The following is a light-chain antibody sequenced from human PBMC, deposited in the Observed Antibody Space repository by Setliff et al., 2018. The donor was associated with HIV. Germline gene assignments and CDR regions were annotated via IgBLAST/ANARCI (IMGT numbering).Light chain of an antibody. CDR1: SSDVGGYNY. Sequence: LTQPRSVSGSPGQSATISCTGTSSDVGGYNYVSWYQHHPGKAPKFMIYDVSKRPSGVPDRFSGSKSGNTASLTISGLQAEDEADYYCCSYVGSYTFGYVFGTGTKV. CDR3: CSYVGSYTFGYV. J-gene: IGLJ1*01. CDR2: DVS. V-gene: IGLV2-11*01.